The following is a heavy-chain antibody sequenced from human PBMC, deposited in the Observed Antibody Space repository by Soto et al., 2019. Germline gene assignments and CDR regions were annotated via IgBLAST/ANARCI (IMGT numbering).Heavy chain of an antibody. D-gene: IGHD6-19*01. Sequence: SVKVSCKASGYTFSSYYIHWVRQAPGQGLEWVGGIIPIFGTANYAQKFQGRVTMTTDTSTSTAYMELRSLRSDDTAVYYCARVRSSGWKCFDYWGQGTLVTVSS. CDR1: GYTFSSYY. CDR2: IIPIFGTA. V-gene: IGHV1-69*05. J-gene: IGHJ4*02. CDR3: ARVRSSGWKCFDY.